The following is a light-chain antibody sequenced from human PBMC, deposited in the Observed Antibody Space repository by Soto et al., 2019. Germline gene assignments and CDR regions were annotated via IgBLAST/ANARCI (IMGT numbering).Light chain of an antibody. V-gene: IGLV2-8*01. CDR1: SSVVGGYNY. Sequence: QSVLTQPPSASGSPGQSVTISCTGTSSVVGGYNYVSWYQQHPGKAPKLLIYEVTKRPSGVPDRFSGSKSGNTASLTVSGLQAEDEADYYCSSYEGSDNLVFAPGTKVTV. J-gene: IGLJ1*01. CDR3: SSYEGSDNLV. CDR2: EVT.